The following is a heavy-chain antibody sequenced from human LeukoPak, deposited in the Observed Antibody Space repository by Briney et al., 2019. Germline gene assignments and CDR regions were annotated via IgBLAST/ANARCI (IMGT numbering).Heavy chain of an antibody. CDR2: IIPIFGTA. CDR3: ASRSGLGSFDY. D-gene: IGHD3-10*01. CDR1: GGTFSSYA. Sequence: REASVKVSCKASGGTFSSYAISWVRQAPGQGLEWMEGIIPIFGTANYAQKFQGRVTITADESTSTAYMELSSLRSEDTAVYYCASRSGLGSFDYWGQGTLVTVSS. J-gene: IGHJ4*02. V-gene: IGHV1-69*13.